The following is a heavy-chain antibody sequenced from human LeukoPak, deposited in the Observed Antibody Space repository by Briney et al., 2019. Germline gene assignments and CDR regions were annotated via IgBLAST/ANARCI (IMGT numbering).Heavy chain of an antibody. CDR3: AREKLSYDYVWGSYRESYYFDY. CDR1: GFTVSSNS. V-gene: IGHV3-53*01. D-gene: IGHD3-16*02. CDR2: IYSGTI. Sequence: GGSLRLSCTVSGFTVSSNSMSWVRQAPGKGLEWVSFIYSGTIHYSDSVKGRFTISRDNAKNSLYLQMNSLRAEDTAVYYCAREKLSYDYVWGSYRESYYFDYWGQGTLVTVSS. J-gene: IGHJ4*02.